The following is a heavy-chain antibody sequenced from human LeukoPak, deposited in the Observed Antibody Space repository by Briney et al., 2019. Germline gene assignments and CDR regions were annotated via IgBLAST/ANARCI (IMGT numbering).Heavy chain of an antibody. Sequence: GGSVRLSCAASGFTFSQYGVHWVRQAPGKGLEWVAVISYDGSAEYYADSVKGRFAIYRDNSRNTLYLQMHSLRPEDTSVYYCAKELTRGSSWYEDYWGQGTLVSVSS. J-gene: IGHJ4*02. D-gene: IGHD6-13*01. CDR3: AKELTRGSSWYEDY. CDR1: GFTFSQYG. CDR2: ISYDGSAE. V-gene: IGHV3-30*18.